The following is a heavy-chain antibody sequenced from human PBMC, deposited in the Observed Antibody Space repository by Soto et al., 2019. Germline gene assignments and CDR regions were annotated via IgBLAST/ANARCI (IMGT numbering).Heavy chain of an antibody. J-gene: IGHJ4*02. Sequence: EVQLVESGGGLVQPGGSLRLSCAASGFTFNTYDMHWVRQAAGKGLEWVSAIGHGDDIYYAASVKGRFTISRENARNTFYLQMSSLSAGDTAVYYCAALGAHIFWGQGALVTVSS. CDR2: IGHGDDI. D-gene: IGHD3-16*01. CDR1: GFTFNTYD. V-gene: IGHV3-13*04. CDR3: AALGAHIF.